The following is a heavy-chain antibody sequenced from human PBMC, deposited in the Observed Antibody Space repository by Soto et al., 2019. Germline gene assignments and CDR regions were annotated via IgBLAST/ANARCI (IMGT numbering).Heavy chain of an antibody. CDR2: ISAYNGNT. D-gene: IGHD2-15*01. J-gene: IGHJ5*02. CDR3: ARDLGYCSGGSCYFGGSWFNP. Sequence: ASVKVSCKASGYTFTSYGISWVRQAPGQGLEWMGWISAYNGNTNYAQKLQGRVTMTTDTSTSTAYMELRSLRSDDTAVYYCARDLGYCSGGSCYFGGSWFNPWGQGTLVXVSS. V-gene: IGHV1-18*01. CDR1: GYTFTSYG.